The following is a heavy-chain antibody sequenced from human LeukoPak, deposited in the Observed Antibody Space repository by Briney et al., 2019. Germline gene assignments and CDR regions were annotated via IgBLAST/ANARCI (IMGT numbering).Heavy chain of an antibody. CDR3: ARVNGSDYGEYADY. J-gene: IGHJ4*02. D-gene: IGHD4-17*01. CDR2: IYHSGST. V-gene: IGHV4-4*02. CDR1: GGSISSSNW. Sequence: SETLSLTCAVSGGSISSSNWWSWVRQPPGKGLEWIGEIYHSGSTNYNPSLKSRVTISVDKSKNQFSLKLSSVTAADTAVYYCARVNGSDYGEYADYWGQGTLVTVSS.